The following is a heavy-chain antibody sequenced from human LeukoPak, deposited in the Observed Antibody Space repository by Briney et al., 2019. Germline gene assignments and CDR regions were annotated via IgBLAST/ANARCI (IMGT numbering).Heavy chain of an antibody. CDR3: AREQRSGDFQLLKY. Sequence: ASVKVSCKASGYTFTGYYIHWVRQAPGQGLEWMGWFNPNSGGTNYPQKFQGRVTVTRDTSISTAYMELRGLRSDDTALYYCAREQRSGDFQLLKYWGQGKLVTVSS. V-gene: IGHV1-2*02. CDR1: GYTFTGYY. J-gene: IGHJ4*02. CDR2: FNPNSGGT. D-gene: IGHD1-26*01.